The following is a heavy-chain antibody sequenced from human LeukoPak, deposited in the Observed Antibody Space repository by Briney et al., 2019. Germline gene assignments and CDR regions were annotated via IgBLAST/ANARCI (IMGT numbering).Heavy chain of an antibody. CDR3: VRGAGQLGAFDI. V-gene: IGHV4-61*02. Sequence: SETLSLTCTVSGGSISSGSYYWSWIRQPAGKGLEWIGRIYTSGSTNYNPSLKSRVTISVDTSKNQFSLKLSSVTAADTAVYYCVRGAGQLGAFDIWGQGTMVTVSS. J-gene: IGHJ3*02. CDR1: GGSISSGSYY. D-gene: IGHD6-6*01. CDR2: IYTSGST.